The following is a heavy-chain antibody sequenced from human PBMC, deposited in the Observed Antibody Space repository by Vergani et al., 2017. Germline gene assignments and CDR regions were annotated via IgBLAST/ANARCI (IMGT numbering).Heavy chain of an antibody. V-gene: IGHV5-51*01. D-gene: IGHD3-22*01. J-gene: IGHJ4*02. CDR1: GYSFTNYW. CDR3: ARLSGRDSSGSKYCDY. Sequence: EVQLVQSGAEVKKPGESLKISCQISGYSFTNYWIGWVRQMPGKGLEWMGIIHPADSDTRYSPSFQGQVTISVDKSISTAYLQRSSLRASDSAMYYCARLSGRDSSGSKYCDYWGQGTLVTVSS. CDR2: IHPADSDT.